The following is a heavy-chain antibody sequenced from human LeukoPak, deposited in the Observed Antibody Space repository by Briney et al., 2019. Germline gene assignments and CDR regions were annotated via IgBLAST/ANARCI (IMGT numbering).Heavy chain of an antibody. CDR3: ARDHAYCGGDCSVDY. J-gene: IGHJ4*02. V-gene: IGHV1-46*01. Sequence: ASVKVSCKASGYTFTSYYMHWVRQAPGQGLEWMGIINPSGGSTCYAQKFQGRVTMTRDTSTSTVHMELSSLRSEDTAVYYCARDHAYCGGDCSVDYWGQGTLVTVSS. D-gene: IGHD2-21*01. CDR1: GYTFTSYY. CDR2: INPSGGST.